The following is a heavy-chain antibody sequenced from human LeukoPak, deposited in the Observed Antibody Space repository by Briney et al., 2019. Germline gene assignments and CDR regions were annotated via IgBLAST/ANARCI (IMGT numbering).Heavy chain of an antibody. CDR1: RGTFSSYA. CDR3: ARDIRWYLDNWFDP. V-gene: IGHV1-69*13. D-gene: IGHD4-23*01. CDR2: IIPIFGTA. Sequence: ASVNVSCQATRGTFSSYAISWVRQAPGQGLEWMGGIIPIFGTANYAQKFQGRVTITADESTSTAYMELSSLRSEDTAVYYCARDIRWYLDNWFDPWGQGTLVTVSS. J-gene: IGHJ5*02.